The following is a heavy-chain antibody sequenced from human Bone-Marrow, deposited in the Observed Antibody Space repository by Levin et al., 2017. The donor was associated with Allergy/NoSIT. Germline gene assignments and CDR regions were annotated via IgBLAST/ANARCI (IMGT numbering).Heavy chain of an antibody. D-gene: IGHD1-26*01. Sequence: GGSLRLSCAASGFTFSSYSMNWVRQAPGKGLEWVSSISSSSSYIYYADSVKGRFTISRDNAKNSLYLQMNSLRAEDTAVYYCARDRSSPTYFDYWGQGTLVTVSS. J-gene: IGHJ4*02. CDR3: ARDRSSPTYFDY. V-gene: IGHV3-21*01. CDR1: GFTFSSYS. CDR2: ISSSSSYI.